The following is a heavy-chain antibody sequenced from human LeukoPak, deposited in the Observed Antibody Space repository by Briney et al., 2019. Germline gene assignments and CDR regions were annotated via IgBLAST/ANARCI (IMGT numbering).Heavy chain of an antibody. D-gene: IGHD1-26*01. CDR3: ARVRGSGTYYYYYGMDV. J-gene: IGHJ6*02. Sequence: GGSLRLSCAASGFTFSSYSMNWVRQAPGKGLEWVSSISSSSSYIYYADSVKGRFTISRDNAKNSLYLQMNSLRAEDTALYHCARVRGSGTYYYYYGMDVWGQGTTVTVSS. CDR2: ISSSSSYI. CDR1: GFTFSSYS. V-gene: IGHV3-21*04.